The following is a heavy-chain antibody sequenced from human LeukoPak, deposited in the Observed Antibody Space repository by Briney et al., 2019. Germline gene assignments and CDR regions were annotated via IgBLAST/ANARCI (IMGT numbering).Heavy chain of an antibody. CDR2: IKQDGSEK. V-gene: IGHV3-7*01. J-gene: IGHJ6*03. Sequence: PGGSLRLSCAASGFTFSSYWMSWVRQAQGKGLEWVANIKQDGSEKYYVDSVKGRFIISRDNAKNSLYLQMNSLSAEDTAVYYCARLKDRRRYYDFWSGQNRYYMDVWGKGTTVTVSS. CDR3: ARLKDRRRYYDFWSGQNRYYMDV. CDR1: GFTFSSYW. D-gene: IGHD3-3*01.